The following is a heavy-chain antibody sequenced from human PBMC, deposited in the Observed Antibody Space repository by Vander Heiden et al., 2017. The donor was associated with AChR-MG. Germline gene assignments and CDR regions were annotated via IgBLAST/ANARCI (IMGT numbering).Heavy chain of an antibody. V-gene: IGHV3-30*02. CDR3: AKAAPSYGMDV. J-gene: IGHJ6*02. CDR1: GFTVSSYG. Sequence: QAQLVESRGGVVQPGGSLRLSCAASGFTVSSYGMHWVRQAPGKGLEWVAFIRYDGSNKYYADSVKGRFTISRDNSKNTLYLQMNSLRAEDTAVYYCAKAAPSYGMDVWGQGTTVTVSS. CDR2: IRYDGSNK.